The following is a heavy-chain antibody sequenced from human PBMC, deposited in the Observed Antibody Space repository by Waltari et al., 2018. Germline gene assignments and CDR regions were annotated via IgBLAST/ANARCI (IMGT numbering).Heavy chain of an antibody. CDR1: GGTFSSYA. CDR3: TIFRGYYSKCAFDI. D-gene: IGHD3-22*01. V-gene: IGHV1-69*13. CDR2: IIPIFGTA. Sequence: QVQLVQSGAEVQKPGSSVKGSCKASGGTFSSYAISWVRQAPGHGLEWMGWIIPIFGTANYAQKCQGRFTITADESTSTAYMELSSLRSQDTAVYYCTIFRGYYSKCAFDIWGQGTMVTVSS. J-gene: IGHJ3*02.